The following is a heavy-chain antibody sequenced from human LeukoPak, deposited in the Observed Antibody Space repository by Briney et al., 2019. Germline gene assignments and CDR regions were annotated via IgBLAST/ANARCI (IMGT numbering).Heavy chain of an antibody. J-gene: IGHJ3*02. V-gene: IGHV5-51*01. D-gene: IGHD1-1*01. CDR3: ARQRRYRPDAFDI. CDR2: IYPGDSDT. Sequence: ASVKVSCKASGYSFTSYWIGWVRQMPGKGLEWMGIIYPGDSDTRYSPSFQGQVTISADKSISTAYLQWSSLKASDTAMYYCARQRRYRPDAFDIWGQGTMVTVSS. CDR1: GYSFTSYW.